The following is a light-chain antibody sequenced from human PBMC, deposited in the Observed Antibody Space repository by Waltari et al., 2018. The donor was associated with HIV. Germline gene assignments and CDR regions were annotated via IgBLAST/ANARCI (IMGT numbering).Light chain of an antibody. V-gene: IGKV2-24*01. CDR2: KAS. J-gene: IGKJ5*01. Sequence: EIVMTQNPPSSPVILGQPASISCRSSHSLVHSDGNTYLSWLQQRPGQPPRLLIYKASTRIPRVPDRFSGSGTGRDFTLKNTRVEVEDVATYYCMQATQFPLTFGQGTRLEIK. CDR3: MQATQFPLT. CDR1: HSLVHSDGNTY.